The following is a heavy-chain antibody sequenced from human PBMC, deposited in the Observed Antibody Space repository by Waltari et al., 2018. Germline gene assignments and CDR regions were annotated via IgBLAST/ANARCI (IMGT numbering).Heavy chain of an antibody. CDR2: IYYSGIT. Sequence: QLKLQESGPGLVKPSDTLYLTCTVSGCSISSSSYYWSWIRQPPGKGLEWFGSIYYSGITSYNPSLKSRVTISVDTSKNQCSLKLCSVTAADTSVYYCARDFRRDTGWFDPWGQGTLVTVSS. CDR3: ARDFRRDTGWFDP. V-gene: IGHV4-39*07. D-gene: IGHD2-21*02. J-gene: IGHJ5*02. CDR1: GCSISSSSYY.